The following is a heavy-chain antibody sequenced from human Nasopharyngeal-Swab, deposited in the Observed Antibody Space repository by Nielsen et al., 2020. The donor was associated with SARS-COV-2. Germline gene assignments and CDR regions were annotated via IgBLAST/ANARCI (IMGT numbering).Heavy chain of an antibody. CDR1: GFTFSSYS. CDR3: ASFLRGQWLADNYYYYGMDV. Sequence: GESLKIPCAASGFTFSSYSMNWVRQAPGKGLEWVSSISSSSSYIYYADSVKGRFTISRDNAKNSLYLQMNSLRAEDTAVYYCASFLRGQWLADNYYYYGMDVWGQGTTVTVSS. V-gene: IGHV3-21*01. J-gene: IGHJ6*02. CDR2: ISSSSSYI. D-gene: IGHD6-19*01.